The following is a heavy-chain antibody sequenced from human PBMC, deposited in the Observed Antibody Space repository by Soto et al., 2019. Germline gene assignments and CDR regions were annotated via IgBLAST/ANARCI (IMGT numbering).Heavy chain of an antibody. V-gene: IGHV3-23*01. Sequence: EVQLLESGGGLVQPGGSLRLSCAASGFTFSSYAMSWVRQAPGKGLEWDSAISGSGGSTYYADSVKGRFTISRDNSKNTLYLQMNSLRAEDTAVYYCAKDLLEVVAASYFDYWGQGTLVTVSS. J-gene: IGHJ4*02. D-gene: IGHD2-15*01. CDR3: AKDLLEVVAASYFDY. CDR1: GFTFSSYA. CDR2: ISGSGGST.